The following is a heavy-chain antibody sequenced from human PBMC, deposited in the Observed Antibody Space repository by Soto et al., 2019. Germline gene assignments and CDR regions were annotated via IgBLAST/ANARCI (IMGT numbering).Heavy chain of an antibody. V-gene: IGHV4-31*03. J-gene: IGHJ6*02. CDR1: GASINSADYY. CDR3: ARDRVFTLLDV. CDR2: IYYSGNT. Sequence: QVQLRESGPGLVKPSQTLSLTCTVSGASINSADYYWSWIRHRPGKGLEWVGYIYYSGNTYYNPSLRSRVTISIDTSKNQFSLNLGSMTAADTAVYYCARDRVFTLLDVWGQGTTVTVSS. D-gene: IGHD6-13*01.